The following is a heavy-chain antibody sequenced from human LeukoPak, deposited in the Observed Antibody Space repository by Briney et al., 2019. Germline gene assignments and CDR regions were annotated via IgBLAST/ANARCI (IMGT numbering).Heavy chain of an antibody. J-gene: IGHJ4*02. D-gene: IGHD1-26*01. CDR3: AKILSGTYSFDL. CDR2: ISGNSVTI. CDR1: GFTFSNAW. Sequence: PGGSLRLSCAASGFTFSNAWMSWVRQAPGQGLEWVSAISGNSVTIYYADSVKGRFTISRDNSKNTLYLQTYSLRAEDTAVYYCAKILSGTYSFDLWGQGTLVTVSS. V-gene: IGHV3-23*01.